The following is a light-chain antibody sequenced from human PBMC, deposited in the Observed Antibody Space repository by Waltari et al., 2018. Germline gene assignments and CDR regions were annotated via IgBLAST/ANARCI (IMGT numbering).Light chain of an antibody. CDR2: CAS. CDR1: QSVSSN. J-gene: IGKJ2*01. CDR3: QPYNNWPPMYT. V-gene: IGKV3-15*01. Sequence: EIVMTQAPATLSVSPWERATLSCRASQSVSSNLAWYQQKPGQAPRLLIYCASTRATGIPASFSGSGSGTEFTLTISSMQSEDFAVYYCQPYNNWPPMYTFGQGTKLEIK.